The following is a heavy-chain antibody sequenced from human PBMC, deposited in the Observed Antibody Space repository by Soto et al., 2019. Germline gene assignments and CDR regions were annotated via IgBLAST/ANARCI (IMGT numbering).Heavy chain of an antibody. Sequence: EVQLVESGGGLVKPGGSLRLSCAASGFTFSSYAMNWVRQAPGKGLEWVSSISSSSKNIYYADSVKGRFTISRDNAKRSLYLQMDSLRAEDTAIYYCGRDYPGPRTDDAWSWGQGTLVTVSS. CDR2: ISSSSKNI. V-gene: IGHV3-21*01. CDR3: GRDYPGPRTDDAWS. CDR1: GFTFSSYA. D-gene: IGHD2-8*01. J-gene: IGHJ5*02.